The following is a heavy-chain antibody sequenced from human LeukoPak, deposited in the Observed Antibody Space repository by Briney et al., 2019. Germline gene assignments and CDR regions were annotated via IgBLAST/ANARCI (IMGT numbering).Heavy chain of an antibody. D-gene: IGHD2-15*01. V-gene: IGHV3-23*01. CDR3: AKQLGYCSAGSCYFDY. J-gene: IGHJ4*02. CDR1: GFTFSSYA. Sequence: GGSLRLSCAASGFTFSSYAISWVRQAPGKGLEWVSAISGSGGSTYYADPVKGRFTISRDNSKNTLYLQMNGLRAEDTAVYYCAKQLGYCSAGSCYFDYWGQGTLVTVSS. CDR2: ISGSGGST.